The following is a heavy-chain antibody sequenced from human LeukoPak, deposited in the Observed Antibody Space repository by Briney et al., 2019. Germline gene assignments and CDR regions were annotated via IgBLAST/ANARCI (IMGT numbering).Heavy chain of an antibody. J-gene: IGHJ3*02. CDR1: GFTFSTYS. CDR2: ISSSSSYI. Sequence: GGSLRLSCAASGFTFSTYSMNWVRQAPGKGLEWVSSISSSSSYIHYADSVKGRFTISRDNAKNSLYLQMNSLRAEDTAVYYCARFDSDAFDIWGQGTMVTVSS. D-gene: IGHD3-22*01. CDR3: ARFDSDAFDI. V-gene: IGHV3-21*01.